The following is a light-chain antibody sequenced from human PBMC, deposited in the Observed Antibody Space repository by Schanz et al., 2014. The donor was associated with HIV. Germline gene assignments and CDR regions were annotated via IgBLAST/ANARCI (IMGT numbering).Light chain of an antibody. CDR1: SSDIGSYNY. CDR3: CSYAGSGMPVV. CDR2: DVN. V-gene: IGLV2-14*03. J-gene: IGLJ2*01. Sequence: QSALTQPASVSGTPGQSITISCTGTSSDIGSYNYVSWYQQHPGKAPTLVIYDVNSRPSSASQRFSGSKSGSTASLIISGLQAEDEADYFCCSYAGSGMPVVFGGGTKLTVL.